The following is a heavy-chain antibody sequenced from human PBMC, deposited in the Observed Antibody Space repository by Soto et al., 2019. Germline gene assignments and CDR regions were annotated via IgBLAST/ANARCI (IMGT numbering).Heavy chain of an antibody. CDR3: AHRQWELKLPYYFDS. CDR2: IYWDDDK. D-gene: IGHD1-26*01. V-gene: IGHV2-5*02. CDR1: GFSLNTGGVG. J-gene: IGHJ4*02. Sequence: QITLKESGPPLVKPTQTLTLTCTFSGFSLNTGGVGVGWIRQPPGKALEWLALIYWDDDKRYSPSLKSRLTITKDTSKNQVVLTMTNLDPVDTATYFCAHRQWELKLPYYFDSWGQGALVTVSS.